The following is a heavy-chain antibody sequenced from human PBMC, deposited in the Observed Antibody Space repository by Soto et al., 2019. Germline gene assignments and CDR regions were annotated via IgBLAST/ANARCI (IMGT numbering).Heavy chain of an antibody. Sequence: SETLSLTCAVYGGSFSGYYWSWIRQPPGKGLEWIGEINHSGSTNYNPSLKSRVTISVDTSKNQFSLKLSSVTAADTAVYYCARSELARDYYYGMDVWGQGTTVTVSS. J-gene: IGHJ6*02. D-gene: IGHD1-26*01. CDR1: GGSFSGYY. CDR3: ARSELARDYYYGMDV. CDR2: INHSGST. V-gene: IGHV4-34*01.